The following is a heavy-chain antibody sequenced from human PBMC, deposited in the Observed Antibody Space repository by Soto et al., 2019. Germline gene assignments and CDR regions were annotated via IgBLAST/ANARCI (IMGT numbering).Heavy chain of an antibody. D-gene: IGHD2-2*01. CDR1: GGTFSSYA. CDR3: AGGEGYQLLPGEGAFAI. V-gene: IGHV1-69*01. Sequence: QVQLVQSGAEVKKPGSSVKVSCKASGGTFSSYAISWVRQAPGQGLEWMGGIIPIFGTANYAQKFQGRVTITADEVTSTAYMELSSTRSEDTVVYYCAGGEGYQLLPGEGAFAIGGQGTMVSVSS. J-gene: IGHJ3*02. CDR2: IIPIFGTA.